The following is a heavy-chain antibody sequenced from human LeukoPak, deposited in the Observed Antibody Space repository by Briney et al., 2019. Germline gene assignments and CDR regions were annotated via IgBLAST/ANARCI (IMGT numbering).Heavy chain of an antibody. J-gene: IGHJ4*02. Sequence: SGPTLLQPTQTLTLTCTFSGFSLRTPGVGVGWIRQPPGKALEWLTLIYWNDDERYNPSLKSRLTITKDTSKNQVVLTMTNIDPVDTATYYCARGYYYDSSGYYLPLTYWGQGTLVTVSS. CDR2: IYWNDDE. V-gene: IGHV2-5*01. CDR1: GFSLRTPGVG. D-gene: IGHD3-22*01. CDR3: ARGYYYDSSGYYLPLTY.